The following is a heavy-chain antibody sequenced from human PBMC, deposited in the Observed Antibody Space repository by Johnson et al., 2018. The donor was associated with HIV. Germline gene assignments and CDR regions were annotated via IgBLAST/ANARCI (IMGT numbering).Heavy chain of an antibody. CDR3: ARDSKARFPTITMIDAFDI. V-gene: IGHV3-7*01. Sequence: VQLVESGGGLVQPGGSLRLSCAASGFTFSSYAMSWVRQAPGKGLEWVANIKQDGSEKYYVDSVKGRFTISRDNAKNSLYLQMNSLRAEDTAVYYCARDSKARFPTITMIDAFDIWGQGTMVTVSS. CDR1: GFTFSSYA. J-gene: IGHJ3*02. D-gene: IGHD3-22*01. CDR2: IKQDGSEK.